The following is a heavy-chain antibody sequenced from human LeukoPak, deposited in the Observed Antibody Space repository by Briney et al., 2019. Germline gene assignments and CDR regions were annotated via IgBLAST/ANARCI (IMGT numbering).Heavy chain of an antibody. CDR2: ISSSGSYI. CDR3: ARECYCSSTSCYCPYYYYYGMDV. J-gene: IGHJ6*02. Sequence: GGSLRLSCAASGFTFSSYSMNWVRQAPGKGLEWVSSISSSGSYIYYADSVKGRFTISRDNAKNSLYLQVNSLRAEDTAVYYCARECYCSSTSCYCPYYYYYGMDVWGQGTTVTVSS. D-gene: IGHD2-2*01. V-gene: IGHV3-21*01. CDR1: GFTFSSYS.